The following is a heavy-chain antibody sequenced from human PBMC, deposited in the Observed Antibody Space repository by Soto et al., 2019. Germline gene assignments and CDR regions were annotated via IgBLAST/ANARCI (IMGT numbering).Heavy chain of an antibody. V-gene: IGHV4-59*08. J-gene: IGHJ4*02. CDR1: GGSISSYY. CDR2: IYYSGST. Sequence: TSETLSLTCTVSGGSISSYYWSWIRQPPGKGLEWIGYIYYSGSTNYNPSLKSRVTISVDTSKNQFSLKLSSVTVADKAVYYCARRYGSSFDYWGQGTLVTVSS. D-gene: IGHD6-13*01. CDR3: ARRYGSSFDY.